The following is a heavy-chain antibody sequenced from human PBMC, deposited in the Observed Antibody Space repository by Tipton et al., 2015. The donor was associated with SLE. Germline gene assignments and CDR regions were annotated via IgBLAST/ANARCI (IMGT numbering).Heavy chain of an antibody. CDR2: IDPSGIT. CDR3: VRDSIYYDILTGYYDNDYYYGMDV. Sequence: TLSLTCSVSGVAISSGRYSWSWIRQPAGKGLEWIGHIDPSGITRSNVSLESRVTISVDTPKNQFSLKLSSVTAADTAVYYCVRDSIYYDILTGYYDNDYYYGMDVWGQGTTVTVSS. V-gene: IGHV4-61*09. CDR1: GVAISSGRYS. J-gene: IGHJ6*02. D-gene: IGHD3-9*01.